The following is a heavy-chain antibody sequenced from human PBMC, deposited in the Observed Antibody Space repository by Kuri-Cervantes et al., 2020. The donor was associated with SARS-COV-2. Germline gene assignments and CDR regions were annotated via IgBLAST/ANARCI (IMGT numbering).Heavy chain of an antibody. CDR1: GFTFSSYA. V-gene: IGHV3-23*01. D-gene: IGHD3-3*01. CDR3: AKSNPHSDYYFDY. CDR2: ISGSGGST. Sequence: GGSLRLSCAASGFTFSSYAMSWVRQAPGKGLEWVSAISGSGGSTYYADSVKGRFTVSRDNSKNTLYLQMNSLTTEDTAVYYCAKSNPHSDYYFDYWGQGTLVTVSS. J-gene: IGHJ4*02.